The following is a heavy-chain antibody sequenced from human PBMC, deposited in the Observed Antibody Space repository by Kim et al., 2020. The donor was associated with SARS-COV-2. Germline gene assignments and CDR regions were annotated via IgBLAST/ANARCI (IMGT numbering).Heavy chain of an antibody. CDR1: GGSISSSSDY. J-gene: IGHJ5*02. CDR2: IYYSGRT. CDR3: ASCVVNSRTVSFDP. D-gene: IGHD1-20*01. V-gene: IGHV4-39*01. Sequence: SETLSLICTVSGGSISSSSDYWGWIRQPPGKGLECIGSIYYSGRTNYNPSLQIRVTISVATAKNQFSLKLRSVTAADTSVYSCASCVVNSRTVSFDP.